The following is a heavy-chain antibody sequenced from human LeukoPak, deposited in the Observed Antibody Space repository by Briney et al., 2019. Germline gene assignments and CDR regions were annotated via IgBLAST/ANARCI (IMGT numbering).Heavy chain of an antibody. V-gene: IGHV3-23*01. D-gene: IGHD3-3*01. CDR2: ISGSGGST. Sequence: GGSLRLSCAASGFTFSSYAMSWVRQAPGKGLEWVSAISGSGGSTYHADSVKGRFTISRDNSKNTLYLQMNSLRAEDTAVYYCAKGVRFADYYYMDVWGKGTTVTVSS. J-gene: IGHJ6*03. CDR3: AKGVRFADYYYMDV. CDR1: GFTFSSYA.